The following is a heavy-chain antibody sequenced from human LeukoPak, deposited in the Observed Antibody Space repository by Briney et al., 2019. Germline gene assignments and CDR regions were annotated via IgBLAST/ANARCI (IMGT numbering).Heavy chain of an antibody. CDR2: INPNSGGT. Sequence: PGGSLRLSCAASGYTFTGYYLHWVRQAPGQGLEWMGWINPNSGGTNYAQKFQGRVTMTRDTSIRTAYLELSRLRSDDTAVFYCARASGYRGYDPLQYWGQGTLVTVSS. D-gene: IGHD5-12*01. CDR3: ARASGYRGYDPLQY. V-gene: IGHV1-2*02. CDR1: GYTFTGYY. J-gene: IGHJ4*02.